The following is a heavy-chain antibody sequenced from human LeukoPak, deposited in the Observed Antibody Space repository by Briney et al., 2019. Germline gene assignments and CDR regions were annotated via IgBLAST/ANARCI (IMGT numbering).Heavy chain of an antibody. Sequence: GESLKISCKGSGYSFTSYWIGWVRQMPGKGLEWVGIIYPGDSDTRYSPSFQGQVTISADKSISTAYLQWSSLKASDTAMYYCARQPTSGWYLGWFDPWGQGTLVTVSS. J-gene: IGHJ5*02. CDR3: ARQPTSGWYLGWFDP. D-gene: IGHD6-19*01. CDR1: GYSFTSYW. CDR2: IYPGDSDT. V-gene: IGHV5-51*01.